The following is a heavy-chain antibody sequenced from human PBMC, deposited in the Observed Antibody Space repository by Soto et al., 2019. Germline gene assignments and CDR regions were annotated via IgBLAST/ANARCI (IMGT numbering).Heavy chain of an antibody. V-gene: IGHV1-69*13. CDR3: AGGYSGSYCPESWFDP. Sequence: SVKVSCKASGGTFSSYAISGVRQAPGQGLEWMGGIIPIFGTANYAQKFQGRVTITADESTSTAYMELSSLRSGDTAVYYCAGGYSGSYCPESWFDPWGQGTLVTVSS. CDR2: IIPIFGTA. J-gene: IGHJ5*02. D-gene: IGHD1-26*01. CDR1: GGTFSSYA.